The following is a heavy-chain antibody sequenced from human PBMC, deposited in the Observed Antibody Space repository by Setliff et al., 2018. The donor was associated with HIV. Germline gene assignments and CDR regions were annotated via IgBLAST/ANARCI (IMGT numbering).Heavy chain of an antibody. V-gene: IGHV4-61*01. J-gene: IGHJ4*02. Sequence: PSETLSLTCNVSGGSIKNDYRSDYWSWIRQPPGRGLEWIGSVSHSGSSDYSPSLESRASISIDISKNQFSLNLTSVTATDTAFYYCVRLLGKDWGRGKMVTSPQ. CDR1: GGSIKNDYRSDY. D-gene: IGHD7-27*01. CDR3: VRLLGKD. CDR2: VSHSGSS.